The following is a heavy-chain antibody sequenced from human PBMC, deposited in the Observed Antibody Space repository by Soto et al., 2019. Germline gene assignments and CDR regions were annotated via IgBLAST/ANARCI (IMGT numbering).Heavy chain of an antibody. J-gene: IGHJ4*02. V-gene: IGHV3-23*01. CDR2: IGGRGGYK. D-gene: IGHD6-13*01. CDR3: AKDAAMVSSTFNYFDY. Sequence: EVQLLESGGGLVQPGGSLRLSCAASGFFFSSYAMRWVRQAPGKGLEWVSGIGGRGGYKSYADSVKGRFTISRDNSKNTLYLQMESLGAEDTAVYYCAKDAAMVSSTFNYFDYWGQGTLVAVSS. CDR1: GFFFSSYA.